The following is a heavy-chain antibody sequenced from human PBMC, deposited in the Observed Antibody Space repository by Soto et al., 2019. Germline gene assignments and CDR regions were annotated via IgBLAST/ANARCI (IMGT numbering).Heavy chain of an antibody. D-gene: IGHD4-17*01. V-gene: IGHV4-30-2*01. CDR2: IYHSGST. J-gene: IGHJ4*02. CDR3: ARGLPPYGDYALDY. CDR1: GGSISSGGYS. Sequence: SETLSLTCAVSGGSISSGGYSWSWIRQPPGKGLEWIGYIYHSGSTYYNPSLKSRVTISVDRSKNQFSLKLSSVTAADTAVYYCARGLPPYGDYALDYWGQGTLVTVS.